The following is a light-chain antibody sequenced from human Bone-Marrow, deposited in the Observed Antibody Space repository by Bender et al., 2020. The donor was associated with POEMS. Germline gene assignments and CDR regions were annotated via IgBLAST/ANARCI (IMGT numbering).Light chain of an antibody. J-gene: IGLJ3*02. CDR2: SSH. CDR3: AVWDDSLNGWV. CDR1: SSNIGAHA. V-gene: IGLV1-44*01. Sequence: QSVLTQPPSASGTPGQRVTISCSGGSSNIGAHAVNWYQHLPGTAPKLLIYSSHRRPLEVPDRFSGSRSGTSASLAISGLQSKDEADYYCAVWDDSLNGWVFGGGTKLTVL.